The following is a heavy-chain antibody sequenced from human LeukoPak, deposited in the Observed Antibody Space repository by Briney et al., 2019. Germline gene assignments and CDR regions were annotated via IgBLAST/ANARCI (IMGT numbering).Heavy chain of an antibody. CDR1: GCTFTGYY. J-gene: IGHJ4*02. D-gene: IGHD3-3*01. CDR2: INPNSGGT. CDR3: ARDSGRSGYYPSDY. V-gene: IGHV1-2*02. Sequence: EASVKVSCKASGCTFTGYYVHWVRQAPGQGLEWMGWINPNSGGTNYAQKFQGRVTMTRDTSISTAYMELSRLRSDDTAVYYCARDSGRSGYYPSDYWGQGTLVTVSS.